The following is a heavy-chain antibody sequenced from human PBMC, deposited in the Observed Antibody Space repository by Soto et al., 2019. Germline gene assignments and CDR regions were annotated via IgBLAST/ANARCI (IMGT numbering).Heavy chain of an antibody. CDR2: ISWDGENE. CDR1: GFTFNDYA. Sequence: SLSLSCAASGFTFNDYAMHWVRQAPGKGLEWVSLISWDGENEFYAASVKGRFTISRDNSNDILYLQMNSLRGEDSALYYCAKDFDSDGYSYYLDYWGHGTLDTVSS. D-gene: IGHD3-10*01. V-gene: IGHV3-43D*04. CDR3: AKDFDSDGYSYYLDY. J-gene: IGHJ4*01.